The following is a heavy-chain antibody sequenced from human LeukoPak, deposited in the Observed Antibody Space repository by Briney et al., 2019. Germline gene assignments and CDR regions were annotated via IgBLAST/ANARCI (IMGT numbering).Heavy chain of an antibody. D-gene: IGHD6-19*01. CDR2: ISYDGSNK. CDR3: AKDLGPYSSGWSPFDY. CDR1: GFTFSSYG. J-gene: IGHJ4*02. Sequence: PGGSLRLSCAASGFTFSSYGMHWVRQAPGKGLEWVAVISYDGSNKYYADSVKGRFTISRDNSKNTLYLQMNSLRAEDTAVYYCAKDLGPYSSGWSPFDYWGQGTLVTVSS. V-gene: IGHV3-30*18.